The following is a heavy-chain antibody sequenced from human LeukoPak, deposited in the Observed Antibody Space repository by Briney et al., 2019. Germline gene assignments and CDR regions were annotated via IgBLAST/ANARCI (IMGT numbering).Heavy chain of an antibody. D-gene: IGHD1-26*01. Sequence: SETLSLTCSVSGGSISGFYWIWVRQPAGKGLEWIGRIHTSGSTKYNPSLKSRVTMSVDTSKNQFSLKLKSVTAADSAVYYCARDGGVGATYFDYWGQGTLVTVSS. CDR2: IHTSGST. CDR3: ARDGGVGATYFDY. CDR1: GGSISGFY. J-gene: IGHJ4*02. V-gene: IGHV4-4*07.